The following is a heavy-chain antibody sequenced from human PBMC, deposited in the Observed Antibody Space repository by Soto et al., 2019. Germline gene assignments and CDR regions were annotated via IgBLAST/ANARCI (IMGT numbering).Heavy chain of an antibody. CDR1: GGSITSSSYY. CDR3: ATVRYHYDSSGRRYYFDR. D-gene: IGHD3-22*01. V-gene: IGHV4-39*01. J-gene: IGHJ4*02. CDR2: MFYSGST. Sequence: SETLSLTCTVSGGSITSSSYYWGWIRQPPGKGLEWIGTMFYSGSTYYNPSVRSRVTISVDTSKNQFSLRLSSVTAADTSVYYCATVRYHYDSSGRRYYFDRWGQGTLVTVSS.